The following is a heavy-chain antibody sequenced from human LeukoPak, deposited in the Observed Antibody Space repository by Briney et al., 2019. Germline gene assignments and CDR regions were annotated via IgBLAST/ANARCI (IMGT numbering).Heavy chain of an antibody. CDR2: IIPYFGTS. Sequence: GASVKVSCKASGVTFSRLVVSWVRQARGQGLEWMGQIIPYFGTSNYAQNFQGRVTLTADEATNTAYMELNRLRSDDTAVYYCTRDAGDYGGSGSYPDYWGQGTLVTVSS. CDR1: GVTFSRLV. D-gene: IGHD3-10*01. CDR3: TRDAGDYGGSGSYPDY. J-gene: IGHJ4*02. V-gene: IGHV1-69*13.